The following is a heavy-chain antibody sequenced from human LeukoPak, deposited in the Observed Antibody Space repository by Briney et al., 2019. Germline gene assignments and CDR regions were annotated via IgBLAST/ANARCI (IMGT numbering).Heavy chain of an antibody. CDR1: GFTFSSYA. CDR2: ISYDGSNK. D-gene: IGHD3-16*01. J-gene: IGHJ1*01. V-gene: IGHV3-30-3*01. Sequence: GRSLRLSCAASGFTFSSYAMHWVRQAPGKGLEWVAVISYDGSNKYYADSVKGRFTISRDNSKNTLYLQMNSLRAEDTAVYYCARGPRLPQYLQYWGQGTLVTVSS. CDR3: ARGPRLPQYLQY.